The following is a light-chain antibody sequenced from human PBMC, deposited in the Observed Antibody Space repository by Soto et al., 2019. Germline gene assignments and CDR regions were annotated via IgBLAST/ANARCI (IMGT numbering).Light chain of an antibody. CDR2: GAS. CDR1: QSVSNN. CDR3: QQYNNWWT. Sequence: EIVMKQSPATLYVSPGERATLSCRASQSVSNNLAWYQKKPGQAPRLLIYGASTRATGIPARFSGSGSGTEFTLTISSLQSEDFAFYYCQQYNNWWTFGQGTRVDIK. J-gene: IGKJ1*01. V-gene: IGKV3-15*01.